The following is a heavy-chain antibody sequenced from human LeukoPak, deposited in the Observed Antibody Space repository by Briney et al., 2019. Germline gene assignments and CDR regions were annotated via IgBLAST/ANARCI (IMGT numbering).Heavy chain of an antibody. J-gene: IGHJ4*02. CDR3: ARDIGYSSSWYDLDY. CDR1: GGSISSYY. V-gene: IGHV4-59*01. D-gene: IGHD6-13*01. Sequence: PSETLSLTCTVSGGSISSYYWSWIRQPPGKGLEWIGYIYYSGSTNYYPSLKSRVTISVDTSKNQFSLKLSSVTAADTAVYYCARDIGYSSSWYDLDYWGQGTLVTVSS. CDR2: IYYSGST.